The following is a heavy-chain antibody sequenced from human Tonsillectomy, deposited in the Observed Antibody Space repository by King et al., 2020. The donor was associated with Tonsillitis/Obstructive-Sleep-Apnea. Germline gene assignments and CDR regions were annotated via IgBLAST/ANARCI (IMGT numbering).Heavy chain of an antibody. CDR2: NNHSGST. CDR1: GGSFSGYY. V-gene: IGHV4-34*01. J-gene: IGHJ4*02. CDR3: ARSPYDFWSGYYMY. D-gene: IGHD3-3*01. Sequence: VQLQQWGAGLLKPSETLSLTCAVYGGSFSGYYWSWIRQPPGKGLEWIGENNHSGSTNYNPSLKSRVTISVDTSKNQFSLKLSSVTAADTAVYYCARSPYDFWSGYYMYWGQGTLVTVSS.